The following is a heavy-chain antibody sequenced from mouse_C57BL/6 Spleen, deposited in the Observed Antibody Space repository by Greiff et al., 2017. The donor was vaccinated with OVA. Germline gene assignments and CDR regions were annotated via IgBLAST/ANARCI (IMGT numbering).Heavy chain of an antibody. D-gene: IGHD2-1*01. V-gene: IGHV1-61*01. CDR3: AREGSYCGNYEFAY. J-gene: IGHJ3*01. CDR2: IYPSDSET. Sequence: QVQLQQPGAELVRPGSSVKLSCKASGYTFTSYWMDWVKQRPGQGLEWIGNIYPSDSETHYNQKFKDKATLTVDKSSSTAYMQLSSLTSEDSAVYYCAREGSYCGNYEFAYWGQGTLVTVSA. CDR1: GYTFTSYW.